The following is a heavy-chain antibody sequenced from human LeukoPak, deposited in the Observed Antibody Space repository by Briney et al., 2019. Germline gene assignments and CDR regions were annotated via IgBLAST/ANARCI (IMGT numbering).Heavy chain of an antibody. V-gene: IGHV4-4*07. J-gene: IGHJ4*02. CDR2: IYTSGST. D-gene: IGHD3-10*01. CDR3: ARESYGSGSRRFDY. Sequence: SETLSLTCTVSGGSISSYYWSWIRQPAGKGLEWIGRIYTSGSTNYNPSLKSRVTMSVDTSKNQFSLKLSSVTAADTAAYYCARESYGSGSRRFDYWGQGTLVTVSS. CDR1: GGSISSYY.